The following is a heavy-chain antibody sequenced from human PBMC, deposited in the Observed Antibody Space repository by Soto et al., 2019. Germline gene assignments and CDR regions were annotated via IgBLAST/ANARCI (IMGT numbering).Heavy chain of an antibody. J-gene: IGHJ4*02. Sequence: PGGSLRLSCAASGFTFTNFAMNWVRQAPGKGLEWVSRVSDSGGSTYYADFVKGRFTISRDNSKNTLYLQMNSLRAEDTAVYYCAREGSYSAYNFAHGIQLWSFDFWGQGALVTVSS. D-gene: IGHD5-12*01. V-gene: IGHV3-23*01. CDR1: GFTFTNFA. CDR3: AREGSYSAYNFAHGIQLWSFDF. CDR2: VSDSGGST.